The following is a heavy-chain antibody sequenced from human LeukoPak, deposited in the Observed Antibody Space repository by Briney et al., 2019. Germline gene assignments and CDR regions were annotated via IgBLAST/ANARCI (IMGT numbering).Heavy chain of an antibody. CDR3: TRDQVVVVPAAMRDAFDI. J-gene: IGHJ3*02. V-gene: IGHV3-49*04. CDR2: IRSKPYGGTT. CDR1: GFTFSSYS. D-gene: IGHD2-2*01. Sequence: QPGGSLRLSCAASGFTFSSYSMNWVRQAPGKGLEWVGFIRSKPYGGTTEYAASVKGRFTISRDDSKSIAYLQMNSLKTEDTAVYYCTRDQVVVVPAAMRDAFDIWGQGTMVTVSS.